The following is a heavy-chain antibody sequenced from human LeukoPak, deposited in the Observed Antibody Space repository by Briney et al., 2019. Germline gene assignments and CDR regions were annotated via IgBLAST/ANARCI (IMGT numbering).Heavy chain of an antibody. CDR3: ARGLRGGYFVPV. CDR2: INPNSGGT. Sequence: ASVKVSCKASGYTFTGYFMNWVRQAPGQGLEWMGWINPNSGGTNYAQKFQGRVTMTRDTSISTAYMELSRLRSDDTAVYYCARGLRGGYFVPVWGQGTLVTVSS. V-gene: IGHV1-2*02. CDR1: GYTFTGYF. J-gene: IGHJ4*02. D-gene: IGHD3-9*01.